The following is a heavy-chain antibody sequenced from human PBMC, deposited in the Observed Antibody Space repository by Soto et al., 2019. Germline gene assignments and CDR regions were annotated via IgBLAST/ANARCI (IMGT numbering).Heavy chain of an antibody. V-gene: IGHV4-61*01. CDR3: AGRDGYNFAEYFQH. CDR1: GGSVSSGSYY. CDR2: IYYSGST. J-gene: IGHJ1*01. Sequence: QVQLQESGPGLVKPSETPSLTCTVSGGSVSSGSYYWSWIRQPPGKGLEWIGYIYYSGSTNYNPSLKSRVTISVDTSKNQFSLKLSSVTAADTAVYYCAGRDGYNFAEYFQHWGQGTLVTVSS. D-gene: IGHD5-12*01.